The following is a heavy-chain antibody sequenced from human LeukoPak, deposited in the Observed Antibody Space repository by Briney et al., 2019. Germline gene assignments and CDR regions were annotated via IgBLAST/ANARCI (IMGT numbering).Heavy chain of an antibody. CDR2: ITASGTAM. Sequence: GALRLSCAASGFTFSSYSMNWVRQAPGKGLEWVSHITASGTAMFYADSVKGRFTISRDNAKNSLYLQMNSLRDEDTAVYYCASSGSYRFDYWGQGTLVTVSS. D-gene: IGHD1-26*01. V-gene: IGHV3-48*02. J-gene: IGHJ4*02. CDR1: GFTFSSYS. CDR3: ASSGSYRFDY.